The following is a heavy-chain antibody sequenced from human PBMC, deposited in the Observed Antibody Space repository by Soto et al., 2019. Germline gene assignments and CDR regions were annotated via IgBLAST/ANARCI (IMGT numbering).Heavy chain of an antibody. V-gene: IGHV4-59*01. Sequence: QVQLQESGPGLVKPSETLSLTCTVSGGSISSYYWSWIRQPPGKGLEWIGFIFYSGSTSYNPSLTSRVTISIATSEYQFSLKLNSVTAADTAVYYCASMIGDPVLSFDSWGQGTLVAVSS. CDR1: GGSISSYY. D-gene: IGHD3-10*02. CDR3: ASMIGDPVLSFDS. CDR2: IFYSGST. J-gene: IGHJ5*01.